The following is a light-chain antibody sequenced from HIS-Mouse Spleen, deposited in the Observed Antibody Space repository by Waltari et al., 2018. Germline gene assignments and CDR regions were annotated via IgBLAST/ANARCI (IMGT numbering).Light chain of an antibody. Sequence: SYELTQPPSVSVSPGQTARITRAGDVLPKKYTYCYQQKSGQAPVLVIYEDSKRPSGIPERFSGSSSGTMATLTISGAQVEDEADYYCYSTDSSGNHRVFGGGTKLTVL. J-gene: IGLJ2*01. CDR1: VLPKKY. V-gene: IGLV3-10*01. CDR2: EDS. CDR3: YSTDSSGNHRV.